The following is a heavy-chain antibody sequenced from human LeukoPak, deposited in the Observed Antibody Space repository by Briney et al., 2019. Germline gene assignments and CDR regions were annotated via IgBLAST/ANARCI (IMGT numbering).Heavy chain of an antibody. CDR3: AGGWDCSGGSCYSDFDY. CDR1: TGTLSSFA. CDR2: IIPILGIA. V-gene: IGHV1-69*04. Sequence: PSMKASSQVYTGTLSSFAISWDRQVHGHGLEWKGRIIPILGIANYAQKFQGRVTITADKSTSTAYMELSSLRSEDTAVYYCAGGWDCSGGSCYSDFDYWGQGTLVTVSS. J-gene: IGHJ4*02. D-gene: IGHD2-15*01.